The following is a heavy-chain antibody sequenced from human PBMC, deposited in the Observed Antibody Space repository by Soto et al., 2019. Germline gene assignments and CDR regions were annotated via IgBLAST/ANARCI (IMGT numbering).Heavy chain of an antibody. CDR1: GFTFSNYA. CDR3: ARDQNPSGTYQGIFDS. D-gene: IGHD1-26*01. Sequence: QVQLVESGGGVVPHGRSLRLSCAASGFTFSNYAIHWVRQAPGKGLEWGAVISDDGINKYYADSVKGRFSIFRDNSKNTVYMPMNIVKAEDTAVYYCARDQNPSGTYQGIFDSWGQRTLVNVSS. V-gene: IGHV3-30-3*01. CDR2: ISDDGINK. J-gene: IGHJ4*02.